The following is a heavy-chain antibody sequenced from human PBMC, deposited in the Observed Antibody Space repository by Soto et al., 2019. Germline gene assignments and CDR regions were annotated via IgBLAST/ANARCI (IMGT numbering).Heavy chain of an antibody. CDR3: ARSSVAGTWGYYFDY. D-gene: IGHD6-19*01. J-gene: IGHJ4*02. CDR1: GFIFTTYA. CDR2: ISYDGNHE. Sequence: QVHLVESGGGVVQPGRSLRLSCAASGFIFTTYAMHWVRQAPGKGLEWVAVISYDGNHEYYADSVRGRFTISRDKSKNTLYLQMDSLRADDTALYYCARSSVAGTWGYYFDYWGQGALVTVSS. V-gene: IGHV3-30-3*01.